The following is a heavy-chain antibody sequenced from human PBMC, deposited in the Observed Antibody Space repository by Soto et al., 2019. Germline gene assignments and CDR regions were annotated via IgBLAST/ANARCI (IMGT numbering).Heavy chain of an antibody. V-gene: IGHV1-69*12. CDR3: ARGIQLWLRRINNGYSG. CDR1: GGTFSTYA. D-gene: IGHD5-18*01. CDR2: IIPMFGTA. Sequence: QVQLVQSGAEVKKPESSVKVSCKAPGGTFSTYAISWVRQAPGQGLEWMGGIIPMFGTANYAQRFQDRVTITADESTNTGYMELSSLRAEDTAVYLCARGIQLWLRRINNGYSGWGQGTLVTVSS. J-gene: IGHJ4*02.